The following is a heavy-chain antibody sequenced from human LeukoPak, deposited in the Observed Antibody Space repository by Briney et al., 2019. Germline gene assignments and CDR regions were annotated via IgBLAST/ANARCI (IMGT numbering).Heavy chain of an antibody. Sequence: GGSLRLSCAASGFTFSTYAMHWVRQAPGKGLEWVAVISYDGSNKYYADSVKGRFTISRDNSKNTLHLQMNSLRGEDTAVYYCARWSGQYDFWSGYYSFDYWGQGTPVTVSS. CDR2: ISYDGSNK. CDR3: ARWSGQYDFWSGYYSFDY. D-gene: IGHD3-3*01. CDR1: GFTFSTYA. V-gene: IGHV3-30*04. J-gene: IGHJ4*02.